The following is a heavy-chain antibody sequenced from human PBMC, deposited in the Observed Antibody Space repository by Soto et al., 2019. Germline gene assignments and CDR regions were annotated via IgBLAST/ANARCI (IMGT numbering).Heavy chain of an antibody. J-gene: IGHJ6*02. V-gene: IGHV4-30-4*01. D-gene: IGHD5-18*01. CDR1: GGSISSGDYY. Sequence: PSETLSLTCTVSGGSISSGDYYWSWIRQSPWKGLEWIGYIYYSGTTYYNPSLKSRVTISVDTSKNQFSLKLSSVTAADTAVYYCARALIQLWPHYYYGMDVWGQGXTVTVYS. CDR2: IYYSGTT. CDR3: ARALIQLWPHYYYGMDV.